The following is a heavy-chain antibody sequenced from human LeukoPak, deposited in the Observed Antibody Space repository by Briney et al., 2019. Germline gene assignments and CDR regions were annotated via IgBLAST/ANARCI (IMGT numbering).Heavy chain of an antibody. D-gene: IGHD5-24*01. CDR2: IYYSGST. CDR3: ARGGDGYLFDY. Sequence: SETLSLTCTVSGGSISSYYWSWIRQPPGKGLEWIGYIYYSGSTNYNPSLESRVTISVDTSKNQFSLKLSSVTAADTAVYYCARGGDGYLFDYWGQGTLVTVSS. V-gene: IGHV4-59*01. CDR1: GGSISSYY. J-gene: IGHJ4*02.